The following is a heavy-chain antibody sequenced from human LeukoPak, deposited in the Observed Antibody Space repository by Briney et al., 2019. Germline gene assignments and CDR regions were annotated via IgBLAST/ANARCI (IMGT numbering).Heavy chain of an antibody. CDR2: MNPNSGNT. D-gene: IGHD6-13*01. Sequence: GASVKVSCKASGGTFSSYAISWVRQATGQGLEWMGWMNPNSGNTGYAQKFQGRVTITRNTSISTAYMELSSLRSEDTAVYYCARGVIAAAGPNNYYYYYYMDVWGKGTTVTVSS. CDR1: GGTFSSYA. CDR3: ARGVIAAAGPNNYYYYYYMDV. J-gene: IGHJ6*03. V-gene: IGHV1-8*03.